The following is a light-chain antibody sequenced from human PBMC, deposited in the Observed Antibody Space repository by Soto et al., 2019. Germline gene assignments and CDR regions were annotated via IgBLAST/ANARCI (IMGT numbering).Light chain of an antibody. V-gene: IGKV4-1*01. J-gene: IGKJ5*01. CDR3: QQYHSDPTT. CDR1: QSVFYSSNNKNY. CDR2: WAT. Sequence: DIVMTQSPDSLAVSLGERATINCKSSQSVFYSSNNKNYLAWFQQKPGQAPKLLISWATARESGVTDRFSGSGSGTDFTLTISSLQAEDVAVYYCQQYHSDPTTFGQGTRLEI.